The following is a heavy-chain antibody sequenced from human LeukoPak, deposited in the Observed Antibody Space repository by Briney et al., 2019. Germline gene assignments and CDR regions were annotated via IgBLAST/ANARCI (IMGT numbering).Heavy chain of an antibody. CDR2: INSRSSTI. CDR1: GFTFSSYS. V-gene: IGHV3-48*01. J-gene: IGHJ4*02. Sequence: PGGSLRLSCAASGFTFSSYSMIWVRQAPRKGLEWVSSINSRSSTIYYADSVKGRFTISRDNAKNSLYLQMNSLRAEDTAVYYCARYWSNWSADYWGQGTLVTVSS. D-gene: IGHD1-20*01. CDR3: ARYWSNWSADY.